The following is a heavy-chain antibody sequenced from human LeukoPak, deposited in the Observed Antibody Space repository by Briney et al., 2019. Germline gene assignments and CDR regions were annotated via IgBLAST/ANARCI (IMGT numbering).Heavy chain of an antibody. CDR3: VKSASSYGANWFDP. Sequence: GGPLRLSCAASGFTVSSNYMSWVRQAPGKGLEWVSVIYSGGTTYYADSVKGRFIISRDNSKNSLSLHMSSLRAEDTAVYYCVKSASSYGANWFDPWGQGTLVTVSS. CDR2: IYSGGTT. V-gene: IGHV3-66*01. D-gene: IGHD4/OR15-4a*01. CDR1: GFTVSSNY. J-gene: IGHJ5*02.